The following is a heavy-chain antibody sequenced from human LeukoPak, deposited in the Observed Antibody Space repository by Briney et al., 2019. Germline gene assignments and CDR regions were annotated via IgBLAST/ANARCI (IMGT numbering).Heavy chain of an antibody. V-gene: IGHV3-23*01. Sequence: GESLKISCAASGFTFSNYAMSWVRQAPGKGLEWVSAISSSGATTYYADSVKGRFTISRDNSKNTLYLQMNSLRAEDTVVFYCAKATVPLSWGQGTLVTVSS. CDR3: AKATVPLS. J-gene: IGHJ4*02. D-gene: IGHD2-2*01. CDR2: ISSSGATT. CDR1: GFTFSNYA.